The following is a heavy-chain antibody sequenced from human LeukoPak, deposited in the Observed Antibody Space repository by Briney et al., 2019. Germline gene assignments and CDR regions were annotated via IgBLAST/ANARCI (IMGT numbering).Heavy chain of an antibody. D-gene: IGHD1-14*01. CDR1: GFTFSNYA. V-gene: IGHV3-30*18. J-gene: IGHJ5*02. CDR2: ISFDGSDQ. Sequence: PTGGSLRLSCAASGFTFSNYAMHWVRQAPGKGLEWVAVISFDGSDQYYADSVRGRFTISRDNSKNTLYLQMNSLRVEDTAVYFCAKVFVLLRGTPENWFDPWGQGTLVTVSS. CDR3: AKVFVLLRGTPENWFDP.